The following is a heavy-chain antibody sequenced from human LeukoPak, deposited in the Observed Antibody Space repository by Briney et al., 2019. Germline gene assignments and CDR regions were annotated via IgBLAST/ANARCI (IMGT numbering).Heavy chain of an antibody. J-gene: IGHJ4*02. CDR3: ARSPPLYGDYAQYYFDY. V-gene: IGHV4-59*08. CDR1: GGSITSYY. CDR2: VHYSGST. D-gene: IGHD4-17*01. Sequence: PSETLSLTCTVSGGSITSYYWSWIRQPPGKGLEWIGYVHYSGSTNYNPSLKSRVTTSLDTSRNQFSLKVSSVTAADTAVYYCARSPPLYGDYAQYYFDYWGQGTLVTVSS.